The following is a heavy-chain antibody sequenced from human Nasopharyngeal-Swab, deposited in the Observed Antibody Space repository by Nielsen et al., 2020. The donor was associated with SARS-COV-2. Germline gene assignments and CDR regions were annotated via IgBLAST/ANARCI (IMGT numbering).Heavy chain of an antibody. CDR3: ARQGVEYYDFRSGYYRGLGFDY. V-gene: IGHV4-39*01. D-gene: IGHD3-3*01. J-gene: IGHJ4*02. CDR2: IYYSGST. Sequence: WIRQPPGKGLEWIGSIYYSGSTYYNPSLKSRVTISVDTSKNQFSLKLSSVTAADTAVYYCARQGVEYYDFRSGYYRGLGFDYWGQGTLVTVSS.